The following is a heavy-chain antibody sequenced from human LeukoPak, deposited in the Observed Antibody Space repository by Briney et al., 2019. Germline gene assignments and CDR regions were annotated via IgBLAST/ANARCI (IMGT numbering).Heavy chain of an antibody. CDR3: ARRRSTYYYGSGSYWRWFDP. CDR2: VYTSGST. V-gene: IGHV4-4*07. J-gene: IGHJ5*02. Sequence: SETLSLTCTVSGGSITNYYWSWIRQPAGKGLEWIGRVYTSGSTNYNPSLKSRVTISVDTSKNQFSLKLSSVTAADTAVYYCARRRSTYYYGSGSYWRWFDPWGQGTLVTVSS. D-gene: IGHD3-10*01. CDR1: GGSITNYY.